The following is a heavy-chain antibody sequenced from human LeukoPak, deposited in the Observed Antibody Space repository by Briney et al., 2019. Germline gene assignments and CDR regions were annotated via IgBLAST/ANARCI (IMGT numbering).Heavy chain of an antibody. CDR2: ISGYNGNT. D-gene: IGHD1-7*01. CDR1: VYTFTSYG. V-gene: IGHV1-18*01. CDR3: AKAGATGTTVDY. Sequence: RASVTVSCKASVYTFTSYGISWVRQAPGQGLEWMGWISGYNGNTNYAQKLQGRVTMTTDTSTSTAYMELRSLRSDDTAIYYCAKAGATGTTVDYWGRGTLVTVSS. J-gene: IGHJ4*02.